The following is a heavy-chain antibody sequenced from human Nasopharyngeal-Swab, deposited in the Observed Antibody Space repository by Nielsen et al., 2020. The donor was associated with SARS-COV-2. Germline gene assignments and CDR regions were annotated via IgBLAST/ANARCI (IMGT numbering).Heavy chain of an antibody. D-gene: IGHD5-12*01. J-gene: IGHJ6*03. CDR3: AREVATIGPNYYYYYYMDV. Sequence: GESLNISCAASGFTFSSYSMNWVRQAPGKGLEWVSSISSSSSYIYYANSVKGRFTISRDNAKNSLYLQMNSLRAEDTAVYYCAREVATIGPNYYYYYYMDVWGKGTTVTVSS. CDR2: ISSSSSYI. V-gene: IGHV3-21*01. CDR1: GFTFSSYS.